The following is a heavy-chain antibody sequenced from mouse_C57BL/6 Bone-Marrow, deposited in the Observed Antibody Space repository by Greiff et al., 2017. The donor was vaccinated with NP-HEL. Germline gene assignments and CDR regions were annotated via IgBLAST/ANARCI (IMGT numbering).Heavy chain of an antibody. V-gene: IGHV1-59*01. CDR3: ARGHYGSLFAY. Sequence: VQLQQPGAELVRPGTSVKLSCKASGYTFTSYWMHWVKQRPGQGLEWIGVIDPSDSYTSYNQKFKGKATLTVDTSSSTAYMQLSSLTSEDSAVYYCARGHYGSLFAYWGQGTLVTVSA. CDR1: GYTFTSYW. D-gene: IGHD1-1*01. CDR2: IDPSDSYT. J-gene: IGHJ3*01.